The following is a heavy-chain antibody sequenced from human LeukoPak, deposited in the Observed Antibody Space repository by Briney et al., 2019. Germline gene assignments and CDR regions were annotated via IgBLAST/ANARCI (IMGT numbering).Heavy chain of an antibody. J-gene: IGHJ3*02. CDR3: ARARQGAGTYAFDI. Sequence: GASVKVSCKASGYTFTGHYMQWVRQAPGQGLEWMGWSSANSGDTLHAQKFQGRVTMARETSINTAYMELSNLRSDDTAVYYCARARQGAGTYAFDIWGQGTMVTVSS. D-gene: IGHD6-13*01. V-gene: IGHV1-2*02. CDR2: SSANSGDT. CDR1: GYTFTGHY.